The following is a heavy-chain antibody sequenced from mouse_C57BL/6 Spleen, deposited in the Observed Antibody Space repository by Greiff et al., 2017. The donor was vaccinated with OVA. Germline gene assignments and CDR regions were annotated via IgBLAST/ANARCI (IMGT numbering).Heavy chain of an antibody. J-gene: IGHJ2*01. CDR1: GYTFTSYW. CDR3: ARGGTTVPSFDY. D-gene: IGHD1-1*01. V-gene: IGHV1-55*01. CDR2: IYPGSGST. Sequence: QVQLKQPGAELVKPGASVKMSCKASGYTFTSYWITWVKQRPGQGLEWIGDIYPGSGSTNYNEKFTSKATLTVDTSSSTAYMQLSSLTSEDCAVYYCARGGTTVPSFDYWGQGTTLTVSS.